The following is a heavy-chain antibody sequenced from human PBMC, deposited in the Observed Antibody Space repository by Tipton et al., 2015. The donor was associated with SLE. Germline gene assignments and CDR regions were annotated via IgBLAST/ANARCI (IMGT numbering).Heavy chain of an antibody. CDR3: ARARRRDFDY. J-gene: IGHJ4*02. D-gene: IGHD6-6*01. Sequence: TLSLTCAVYGGSFSGYYWSWIRQPPGKGLEWIGEINHSGSTNYNPSLKSRVTISVDTSKNQFSLKLSSVTAADTAVYYCARARRRDFDYWSQGTLVTVSS. CDR1: GGSFSGYY. V-gene: IGHV4-34*01. CDR2: INHSGST.